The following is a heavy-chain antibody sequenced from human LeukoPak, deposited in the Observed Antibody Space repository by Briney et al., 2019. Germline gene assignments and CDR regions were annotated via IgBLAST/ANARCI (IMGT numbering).Heavy chain of an antibody. CDR2: IYYSGSS. V-gene: IGHV4-39*01. CDR1: GGSISSSSYY. D-gene: IGHD5-18*01. CDR3: ARQVDTATDYFDY. Sequence: SETLSLTCTVSGGSISSSSYYWGWIRQPPGKGLEWIGSIYYSGSSYYNPSLKSRVTISVHTSKNQFSLKLSSVTAADTAVYYCARQVDTATDYFDYWGQGTLVTVSS. J-gene: IGHJ4*02.